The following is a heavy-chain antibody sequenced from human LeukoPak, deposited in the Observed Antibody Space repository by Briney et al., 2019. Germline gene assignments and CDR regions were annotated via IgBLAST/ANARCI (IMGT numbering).Heavy chain of an antibody. Sequence: GGSLRLSCAASGFTFSSYSMNWVRQAPGKGLEWVSSISSSSSYIYYADSVKGRFTISRDNAKNSLYLQMNSLRAEDTAVYYCARYQNYYYGMDVWGQGTTVTVSS. D-gene: IGHD2-2*01. V-gene: IGHV3-21*01. J-gene: IGHJ6*02. CDR2: ISSSSSYI. CDR1: GFTFSSYS. CDR3: ARYQNYYYGMDV.